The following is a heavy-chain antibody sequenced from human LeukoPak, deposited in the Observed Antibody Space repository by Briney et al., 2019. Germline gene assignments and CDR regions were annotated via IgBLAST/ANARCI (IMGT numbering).Heavy chain of an antibody. Sequence: GGSLRLSCTTSGFTFSSYAMSWVRQAPGKGLEWVSAISQSATSTYYADSVKGRFSISRDNSKNTLYLQMNSLRAEDTALYYCARAASAGTVDYWGQGTLVTVSS. CDR1: GFTFSSYA. CDR3: ARAASAGTVDY. D-gene: IGHD6-13*01. CDR2: ISQSATST. J-gene: IGHJ4*02. V-gene: IGHV3-23*01.